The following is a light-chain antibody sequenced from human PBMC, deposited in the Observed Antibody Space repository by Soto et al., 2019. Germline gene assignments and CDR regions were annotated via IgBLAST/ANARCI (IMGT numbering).Light chain of an antibody. V-gene: IGKV3-15*01. CDR3: QQYNTWPRT. Sequence: ERVMTQSPATLSVSRGERAALFCRASQGIKDYVAWFQQKPGQAPRLLIYGASTRATAIPARFSGSGSGTEFTLSISSLQSEDFAVYYCQQYNTWPRTFGQGTKVDIK. J-gene: IGKJ1*01. CDR2: GAS. CDR1: QGIKDY.